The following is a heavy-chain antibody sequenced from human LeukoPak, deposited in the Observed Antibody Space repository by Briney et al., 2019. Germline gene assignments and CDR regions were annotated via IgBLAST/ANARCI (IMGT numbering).Heavy chain of an antibody. CDR3: ARLMYDILTGYPSFDY. J-gene: IGHJ4*02. V-gene: IGHV3-7*04. CDR2: IKQDGSEQ. CDR1: GFTFSSYW. Sequence: PGGSLRLSCAASGFTFSSYWMSWVRQAPGKGLEWVANIKQDGSEQYYVDSVKGRFTISRDNAKNSLYLQMNSLRAGDTAVYYCARLMYDILTGYPSFDYWGRGTLVTVSS. D-gene: IGHD3-9*01.